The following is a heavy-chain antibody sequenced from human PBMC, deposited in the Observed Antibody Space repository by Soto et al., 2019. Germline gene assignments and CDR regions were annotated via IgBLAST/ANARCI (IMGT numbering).Heavy chain of an antibody. CDR2: ISGSGGST. CDR1: GFTFSSYA. Sequence: PGGSLRLSCAASGFTFSSYAMSWVRQAPGKGLEWVSAISGSGGSTYYADSVKGRFTISRDNSKNTLYLQMNSLRAEDTAVYYCAKEIPERQIVVVPAAISAVAAIDYWGQGTLVTVSS. CDR3: AKEIPERQIVVVPAAISAVAAIDY. V-gene: IGHV3-23*01. D-gene: IGHD2-2*01. J-gene: IGHJ4*02.